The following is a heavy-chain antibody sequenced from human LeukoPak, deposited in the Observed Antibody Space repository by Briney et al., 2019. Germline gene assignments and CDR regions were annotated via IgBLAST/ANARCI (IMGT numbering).Heavy chain of an antibody. Sequence: GASVNVSFKASGYTFTIYGISWVRQAPGQGLEWMGWISAYNGNTNYAQKLQGRVTMTTDTSTSTAYMELRSLRSDDTAVYYCARAVVMGLPNWFDPWGQGTLVTVSS. D-gene: IGHD2-21*01. J-gene: IGHJ5*02. V-gene: IGHV1-18*01. CDR3: ARAVVMGLPNWFDP. CDR2: ISAYNGNT. CDR1: GYTFTIYG.